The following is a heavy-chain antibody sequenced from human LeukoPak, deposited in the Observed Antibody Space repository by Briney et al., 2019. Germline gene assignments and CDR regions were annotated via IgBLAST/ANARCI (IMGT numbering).Heavy chain of an antibody. V-gene: IGHV3-74*01. CDR2: ISTDGYTT. Sequence: GGSLRLSCAASGLAFSAYKMHWVRQAPRKGLVWVSRISTDGYTTDYADFVQGRFTASRDNTKNTWSLEMNSLRAEDTAVYYRVVGGSPGYWGQGTLVTVSS. CDR3: VVGGSPGY. J-gene: IGHJ4*02. CDR1: GLAFSAYK. D-gene: IGHD2-15*01.